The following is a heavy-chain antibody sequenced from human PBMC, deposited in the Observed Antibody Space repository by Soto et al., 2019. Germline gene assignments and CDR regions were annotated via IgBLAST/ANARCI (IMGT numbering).Heavy chain of an antibody. D-gene: IGHD2-2*01. CDR2: ISYDGSNK. V-gene: IGHV3-30-3*01. J-gene: IGHJ6*02. CDR1: GFTFSSYA. CDR3: ASLQGYQVLQNYYYYDMDV. Sequence: GGSLRLSCAASGFTFSSYAMHWVRQAPGKGLEWVAVISYDGSNKYYADSVKGRFTISRDNSKNTLFLQMNSLRAEDTAVYYCASLQGYQVLQNYYYYDMDVWGQGTTVTVSS.